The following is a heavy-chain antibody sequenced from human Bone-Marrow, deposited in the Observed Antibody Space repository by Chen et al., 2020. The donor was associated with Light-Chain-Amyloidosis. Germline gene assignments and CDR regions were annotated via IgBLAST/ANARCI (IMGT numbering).Heavy chain of an antibody. Sequence: EVPLVESGGGLVKPGGSLRLSCAASGFTFSLYGMHWVRQAPGKGLEWVANIKQDGSEKYCVDSVRGRFIISRDNTKTSLYLQMTSLRAEDTAVYYCARWEYNSGWYWLDSWGQGTLVTVSS. D-gene: IGHD6-19*01. CDR3: ARWEYNSGWYWLDS. CDR2: IKQDGSEK. CDR1: GFTFSLYG. V-gene: IGHV3-7*01. J-gene: IGHJ5*01.